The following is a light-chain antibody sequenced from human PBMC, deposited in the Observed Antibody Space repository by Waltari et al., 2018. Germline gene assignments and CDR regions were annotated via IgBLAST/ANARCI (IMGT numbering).Light chain of an antibody. V-gene: IGKV1-39*01. CDR1: QTISTN. CDR2: AAT. Sequence: DIQMTQSPSSLSASLGDSVTNTFRASQTISTNLNWYQHRPGKLPKLLIYAATFLQSGVPSRFSGSGSGTDFTLTIRSLQPEDFVFYFCQQSYSAPPSFGGGTKVDVK. J-gene: IGKJ4*01. CDR3: QQSYSAPPS.